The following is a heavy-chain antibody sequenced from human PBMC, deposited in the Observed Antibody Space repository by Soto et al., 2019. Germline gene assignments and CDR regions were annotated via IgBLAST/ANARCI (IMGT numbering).Heavy chain of an antibody. D-gene: IGHD6-25*01. J-gene: IGHJ4*02. Sequence: LETLSLTCTVSGDSISSPYWSWIRQPPGKGLECIGYIYHTGITNYNPSLKSRVTVSLDTSKNQFSLKLSSVTAADTAVYYCARTARLFDYWGQGILVTVSS. CDR2: IYHTGIT. CDR1: GDSISSPY. CDR3: ARTARLFDY. V-gene: IGHV4-59*11.